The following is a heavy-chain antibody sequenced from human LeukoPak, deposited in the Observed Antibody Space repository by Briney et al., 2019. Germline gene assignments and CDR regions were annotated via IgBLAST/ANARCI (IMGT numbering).Heavy chain of an antibody. J-gene: IGHJ4*02. CDR2: IYYSGST. D-gene: IGHD6-19*01. Sequence: SETLSLTCTVSGGSISSGDYYWSWIRQPPGKGLEWIGYIYYSGSTYYTPSLRGRVTISVDTSKSQFSLNLSSVTAADTAVYYCARAVEVAGTPFGYWGQGTLVTVSS. CDR1: GGSISSGDYY. CDR3: ARAVEVAGTPFGY. V-gene: IGHV4-30-4*01.